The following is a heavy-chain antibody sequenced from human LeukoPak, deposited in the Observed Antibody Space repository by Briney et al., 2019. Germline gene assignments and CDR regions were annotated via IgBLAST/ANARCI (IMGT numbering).Heavy chain of an antibody. CDR2: ISYDGSNK. D-gene: IGHD3-9*01. Sequence: GRSLRLSCAASGFTFSSYGMHWVRQAPGKGLKWVAVISYDGSNKYYADSVKGRFTISRDNSKNTLYLQMNSLRAEDTAVYYCARALRQFDWSLWDYYFDYWGQGTLVTVSS. CDR1: GFTFSSYG. V-gene: IGHV3-30*03. J-gene: IGHJ4*02. CDR3: ARALRQFDWSLWDYYFDY.